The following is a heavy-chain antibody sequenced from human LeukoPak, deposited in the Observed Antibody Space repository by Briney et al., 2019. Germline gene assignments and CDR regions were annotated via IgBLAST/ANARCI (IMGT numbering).Heavy chain of an antibody. Sequence: GESLKISCKGSGYSFTSYWISWVRQMPGKGLEWMGRIDPSDSYTNYSPSFQGHATISADKSISTAYLQWSSLKASDTAIYYCAIGLFSSSWCFDYWGQGTLVPVSS. D-gene: IGHD6-13*01. V-gene: IGHV5-10-1*01. J-gene: IGHJ4*02. CDR2: IDPSDSYT. CDR1: GYSFTSYW. CDR3: AIGLFSSSWCFDY.